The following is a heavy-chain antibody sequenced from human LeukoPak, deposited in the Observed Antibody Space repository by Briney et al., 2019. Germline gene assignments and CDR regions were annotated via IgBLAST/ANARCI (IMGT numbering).Heavy chain of an antibody. CDR2: ILNDGST. CDR1: GGSISTFY. Sequence: SETLSLTCTVSGGSISTFYWTWIRQPAGKGLEWIGRILNDGSTNYNPSLKRRITMSVDTSKNQFSLKVNSVTAADTAVYYCARGSMGGSGSYYRDYYYGMDVWGQGITVTVSS. D-gene: IGHD3-10*01. J-gene: IGHJ6*02. V-gene: IGHV4-4*07. CDR3: ARGSMGGSGSYYRDYYYGMDV.